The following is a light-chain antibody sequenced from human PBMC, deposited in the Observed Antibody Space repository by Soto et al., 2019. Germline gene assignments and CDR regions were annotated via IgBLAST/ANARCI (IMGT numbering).Light chain of an antibody. J-gene: IGLJ1*01. CDR3: CSYAGRNTPYV. Sequence: QSVLTQPASVSGSPGQSITISCTGTRSDVGNYNLVSWYQQHPGKAPKLIIYEGTKRPSGLSNRFSGSKSGNTASLTISVLQAEYEADYYCCSYAGRNTPYVFGTGTKLTVL. CDR2: EGT. V-gene: IGLV2-23*01. CDR1: RSDVGNYNL.